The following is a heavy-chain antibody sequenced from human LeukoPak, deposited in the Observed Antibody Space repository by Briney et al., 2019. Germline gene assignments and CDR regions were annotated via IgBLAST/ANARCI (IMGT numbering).Heavy chain of an antibody. D-gene: IGHD3-10*01. CDR3: ARDRITMVRGVPPPKYFQH. V-gene: IGHV7-4-1*02. CDR1: GYTFTSYA. Sequence: ASVKVSCKASGYTFTSYAMNWVRQAPGQGLEWMGWINTNTGNPTYAQGFTGRFVFSLDTSVSTAYLQISSLKAEDTAVYYCARDRITMVRGVPPPKYFQHWGQGTLVTVSS. CDR2: INTNTGNP. J-gene: IGHJ1*01.